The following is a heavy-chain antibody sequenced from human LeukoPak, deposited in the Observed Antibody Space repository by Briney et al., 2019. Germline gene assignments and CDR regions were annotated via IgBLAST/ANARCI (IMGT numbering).Heavy chain of an antibody. D-gene: IGHD3-22*01. CDR3: ARSTRGSGYPNDY. V-gene: IGHV3-21*01. CDR1: GFTFSSYS. J-gene: IGHJ4*02. Sequence: GGSLRLSCAASGFTFSSYSMNWVRQAPGKGLEWVSSISSSSSYIYYADSVKGRFTISRDNAKNSLYLQMNSLRAEDTAVYYCARSTRGSGYPNDYWGQETLVTVSS. CDR2: ISSSSSYI.